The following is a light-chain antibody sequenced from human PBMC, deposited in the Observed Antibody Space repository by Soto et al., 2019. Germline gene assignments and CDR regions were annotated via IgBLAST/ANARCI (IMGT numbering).Light chain of an antibody. CDR1: QGIGRS. J-gene: IGKJ1*01. V-gene: IGKV1-27*01. CDR3: QRYDIAPWT. Sequence: DIQMTQSPSSLSASVGDRVTITCRASQGIGRSLAWYQHKAGKVPNLLIYAASTLQSGVPSRFSGSGSGTDFTLTISSLQPEDVATYYCQRYDIAPWTFGQWTKVEIK. CDR2: AAS.